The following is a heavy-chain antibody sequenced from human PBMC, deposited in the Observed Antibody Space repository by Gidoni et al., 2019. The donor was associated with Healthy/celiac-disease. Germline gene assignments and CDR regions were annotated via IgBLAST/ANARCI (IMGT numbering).Heavy chain of an antibody. Sequence: QVQLQQWGAGLLKPSETLSLTCAVYGGSFSGYYWSWIRQPPGKGLEWIGEINHSGSTNYNPSLKSRVTISVDTSKNQFSLKLSSVTAADTAVYYCARGLGDCSSTSCYYYYYYYMDVWGKGTTVTVSS. V-gene: IGHV4-34*01. J-gene: IGHJ6*03. CDR2: INHSGST. CDR1: GGSFSGYY. D-gene: IGHD2-2*01. CDR3: ARGLGDCSSTSCYYYYYYYMDV.